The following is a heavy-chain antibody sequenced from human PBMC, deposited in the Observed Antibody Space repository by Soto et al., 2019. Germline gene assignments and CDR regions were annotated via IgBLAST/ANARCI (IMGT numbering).Heavy chain of an antibody. Sequence: GGSLRLSCAASGFTVSSNYMSWVRQAPGKGLEWVSVIYSGGSTYYADSVKGRFTISRHNSKNTLYLQMNSLRAEDTAVYYCARDLGDSSSVWWNFDYWGQGTLVTVSS. CDR3: ARDLGDSSSVWWNFDY. CDR1: GFTVSSNY. D-gene: IGHD6-19*01. CDR2: IYSGGST. V-gene: IGHV3-53*04. J-gene: IGHJ4*02.